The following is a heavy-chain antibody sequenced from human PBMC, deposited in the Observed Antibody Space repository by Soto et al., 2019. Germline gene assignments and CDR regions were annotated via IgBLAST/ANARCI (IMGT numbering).Heavy chain of an antibody. D-gene: IGHD4-17*01. CDR3: ANGRDLVYGDYVGYYGVDV. CDR2: ISGSGGST. CDR1: GFTFSSYA. Sequence: GGSLRLSCAASGFTFSSYAMSWVRQAPGKGLEWVSAISGSGGSTYYADSVKGRFTISRDNSKNTLYLQMNSLRAEDTAVYYCANGRDLVYGDYVGYYGVDVWGQGTTVTGSS. V-gene: IGHV3-23*01. J-gene: IGHJ6*02.